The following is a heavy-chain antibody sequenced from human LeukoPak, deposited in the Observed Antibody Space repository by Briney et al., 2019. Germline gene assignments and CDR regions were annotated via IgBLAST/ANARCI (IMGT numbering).Heavy chain of an antibody. CDR3: ARVYYYDSPPSWFDP. Sequence: SVKVSCKASGGTFSSYAISWVRQAPGQGLEWMGGIIPIFGTANYAQKFQGRVTITADESTSTAYMELSSLRSEDTAVYYCARVYYYDSPPSWFDPWGQGTLVIVSS. D-gene: IGHD3-22*01. J-gene: IGHJ5*02. V-gene: IGHV1-69*13. CDR1: GGTFSSYA. CDR2: IIPIFGTA.